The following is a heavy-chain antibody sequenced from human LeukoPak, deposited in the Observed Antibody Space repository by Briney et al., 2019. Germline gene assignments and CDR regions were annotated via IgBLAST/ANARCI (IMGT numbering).Heavy chain of an antibody. CDR2: INHSGST. CDR3: ARGRTNYYDSSGYYLPYFDY. Sequence: SETLSLTCAVYGGSFSGYYWGWIRQPPRKGLEWIGEINHSGSTNYNPSLKSQVTISVDTSKNQFSLKLSFVTAADTAVYYCARGRTNYYDSSGYYLPYFDYWGQGTLVTVSS. CDR1: GGSFSGYY. J-gene: IGHJ4*02. V-gene: IGHV4-34*01. D-gene: IGHD3-22*01.